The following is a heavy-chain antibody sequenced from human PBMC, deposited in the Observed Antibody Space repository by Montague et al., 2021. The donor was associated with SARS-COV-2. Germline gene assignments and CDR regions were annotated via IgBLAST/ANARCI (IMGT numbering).Heavy chain of an antibody. J-gene: IGHJ6*03. V-gene: IGHV4-34*01. D-gene: IGHD3-10*01. CDR2: IHHGGST. Sequence: SETRSLTCAVHGGSLSTYSWNWIRQPPGKGLEWIGEIHHGGSTNYNPPLKSPVTISADTSKNQFSLKLTSVAAADTAVYYCARLGDGVVPSPILGVGPYYSYYYMDVWGKGTTVTVSS. CDR1: GGSLSTYS. CDR3: ARLGDGVVPSPILGVGPYYSYYYMDV.